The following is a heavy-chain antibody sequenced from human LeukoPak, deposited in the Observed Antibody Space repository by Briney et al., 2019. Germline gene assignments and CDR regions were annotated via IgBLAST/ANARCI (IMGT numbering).Heavy chain of an antibody. D-gene: IGHD2-2*02. J-gene: IGHJ4*02. CDR1: GGSINSDSYY. CDR2: IYYTGYT. CDR3: ARQTGGYCSGTTCYTYDY. V-gene: IGHV4-39*01. Sequence: PSETLSLTCTVSGGSINSDSYYWGWIRQPPGTGLEWIGSIYYTGYTFYHPSLKSRVTMSVDTSKNQFSLKLTSVTAADTAVYYCARQTGGYCSGTTCYTYDYWGQGTLVTVSS.